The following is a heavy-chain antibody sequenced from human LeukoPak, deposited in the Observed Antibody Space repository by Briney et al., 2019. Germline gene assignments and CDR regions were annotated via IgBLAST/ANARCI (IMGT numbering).Heavy chain of an antibody. Sequence: GGSLRLSCAASGFTFSSYAMSWVRQAPGKGLEWVSAISGGGGSTYYADSVKGRFAISRDNSKNTLYLQMNSLRAEDTAVYYCAKDLGRSEDWWGQGTLVTVSS. D-gene: IGHD3/OR15-3a*01. J-gene: IGHJ4*02. CDR1: GFTFSSYA. CDR3: AKDLGRSEDW. V-gene: IGHV3-23*01. CDR2: ISGGGGST.